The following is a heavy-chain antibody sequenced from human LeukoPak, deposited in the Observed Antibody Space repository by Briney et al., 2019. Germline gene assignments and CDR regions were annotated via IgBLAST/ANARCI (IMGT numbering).Heavy chain of an antibody. CDR3: AKDLAILTGYDWFDT. CDR1: GFTFSSYA. V-gene: IGHV3-23*01. Sequence: GGSLRLSCGASGFTFSSYAMSWVRQAPGKGQEWVSAISGSGGSTYYADSVKGRFTISRDNSKNTLYLQMNSLRAEDTAVYYCAKDLAILTGYDWFDTWGQGTLVTVFS. J-gene: IGHJ5*02. CDR2: ISGSGGST. D-gene: IGHD3-9*01.